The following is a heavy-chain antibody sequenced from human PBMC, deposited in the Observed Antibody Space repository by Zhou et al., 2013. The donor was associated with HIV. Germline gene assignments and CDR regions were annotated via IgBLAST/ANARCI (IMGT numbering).Heavy chain of an antibody. CDR2: IIPLFGTS. CDR1: GGSFNDYA. D-gene: IGHD3-3*01. V-gene: IGHV1-69*18. CDR3: AFGGGETLNMYYFNY. Sequence: VQLVQSGAEVKKPGSSVKVSCRASGGSFNDYAISWVRQAPGQGLEWLGRIIPLFGTSFYAQRLQDRVSITADESTRTVSMELRSLRSDDTAVYYCAFGGGETLNMYYFNYWGQGTLVTVPS. J-gene: IGHJ4*02.